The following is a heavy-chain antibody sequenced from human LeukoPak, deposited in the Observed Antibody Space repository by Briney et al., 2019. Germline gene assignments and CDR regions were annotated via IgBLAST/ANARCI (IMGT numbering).Heavy chain of an antibody. CDR1: GFTFSNYW. J-gene: IGHJ4*02. CDR3: AREVTPYY. Sequence: GGSLRLSCVASGFTFSNYWMSWVRQAPGKGLEWVANIKQDGSEKYYVDSVKGRFTISRDNAKNSLYLQMNSLRAEDTAVYYCAREVTPYYWGQGPLVTVSS. CDR2: IKQDGSEK. V-gene: IGHV3-7*01. D-gene: IGHD2-21*02.